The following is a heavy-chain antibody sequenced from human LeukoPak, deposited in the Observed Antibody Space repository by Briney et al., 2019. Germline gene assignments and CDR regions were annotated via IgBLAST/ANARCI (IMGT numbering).Heavy chain of an antibody. CDR3: ARASTSYSSGLDAFDI. D-gene: IGHD6-19*01. Sequence: MASETLSLTCTVSGVSISSSNSYWGWIRQPPGKGLEWIGSIYYSGNTYYNASLKSQVSISIDTSKNQFSLRLTSVTAADTAVYHCARASTSYSSGLDAFDIWGQGTMVTVSS. J-gene: IGHJ3*02. CDR1: GVSISSSNSY. V-gene: IGHV4-39*01. CDR2: IYYSGNT.